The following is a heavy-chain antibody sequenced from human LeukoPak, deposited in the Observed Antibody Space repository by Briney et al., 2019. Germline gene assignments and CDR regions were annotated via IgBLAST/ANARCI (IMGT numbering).Heavy chain of an antibody. J-gene: IGHJ5*02. Sequence: GESLKISCKGSGYSINNYWIGWVRQMPGKGLEWMGIIYPADSDIRYSPSFQGQVTISADKSISTVYLQWSSLKASDTAMYYCARQEYCSGGSCYTWFDPWGQGTLVTISS. CDR3: ARQEYCSGGSCYTWFDP. V-gene: IGHV5-51*01. CDR2: IYPADSDI. D-gene: IGHD2-15*01. CDR1: GYSINNYW.